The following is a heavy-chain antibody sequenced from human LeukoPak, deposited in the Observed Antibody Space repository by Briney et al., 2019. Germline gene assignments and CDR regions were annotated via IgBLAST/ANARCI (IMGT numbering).Heavy chain of an antibody. D-gene: IGHD2-21*01. V-gene: IGHV3-21*01. Sequence: PGGSLRLTCAASGFTFSSYSMNWVRQAPGKGLERASSISSSSSCIYYADSVKGRFTISRDNAKNSLYLQMNSLRAEDTAVYYCARAHSVDYWGQGTLVTVSS. CDR2: ISSSSSCI. CDR3: ARAHSVDY. J-gene: IGHJ4*02. CDR1: GFTFSSYS.